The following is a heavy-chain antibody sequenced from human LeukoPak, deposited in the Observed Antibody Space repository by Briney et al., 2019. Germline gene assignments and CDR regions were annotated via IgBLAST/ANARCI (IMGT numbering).Heavy chain of an antibody. CDR1: GYTFTGYY. CDR2: INPNSGGT. Sequence: GASVTVSCKASGYTFTGYYMHWVRQAPGQGLEWMGWINPNSGGTNYAQTFQGRVTMTRDTSISTAYMELTRLRSDDTAVYYCAREGNDGDYVTYYFDYWGQGTLVTVSS. CDR3: AREGNDGDYVTYYFDY. J-gene: IGHJ4*02. V-gene: IGHV1-2*02. D-gene: IGHD4-17*01.